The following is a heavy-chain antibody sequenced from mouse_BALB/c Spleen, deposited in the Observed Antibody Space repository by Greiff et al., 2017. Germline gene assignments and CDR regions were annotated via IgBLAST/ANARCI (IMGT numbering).Heavy chain of an antibody. J-gene: IGHJ2*01. CDR2: ISSGGGST. Sequence: DVKLQESGGGLVKPGGSLKLSCAASGFAFSSYDMSWVRQTPEKRLEWVAYISSGGGSTYYPDTVKGRFTISRDNAKNTLYLQMSSLKSEDTAMYYCARQSTGYFDYWGQGTTLTVSS. CDR1: GFAFSSYD. D-gene: IGHD4-1*02. V-gene: IGHV5-12-1*01. CDR3: ARQSTGYFDY.